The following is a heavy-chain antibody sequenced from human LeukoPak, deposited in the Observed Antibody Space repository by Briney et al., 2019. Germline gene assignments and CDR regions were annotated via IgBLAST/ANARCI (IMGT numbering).Heavy chain of an antibody. V-gene: IGHV4-59*01. CDR2: IYYSGST. J-gene: IGHJ4*02. CDR1: GGSISSYY. D-gene: IGHD1-26*01. CDR3: ARGLERELPDY. Sequence: PSETLSLTCTVSGGSISSYYWSWIRQPPGKGLEWIGYIYYSGSTNYNPSLKSRVTISVDTSKNQFSLKLSSVTAADTAVYYCARGLERELPDYWGQGTLVTVSS.